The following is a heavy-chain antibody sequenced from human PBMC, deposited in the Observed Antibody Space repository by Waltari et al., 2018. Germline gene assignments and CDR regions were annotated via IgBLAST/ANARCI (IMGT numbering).Heavy chain of an antibody. D-gene: IGHD7-27*01. J-gene: IGHJ4*02. V-gene: IGHV4-39*01. Sequence: QLQLQESGPGLVKPSETLSLTCTVSGGSISSSSYYWGWIRQPPGKGLEWIGSIYYSGSTYYNPSLKSRVTISVDTSKNQFSLKLSSVTAADTAVYYCASSFQTGDAVIYYFDYWGQGTLVTVSS. CDR2: IYYSGST. CDR3: ASSFQTGDAVIYYFDY. CDR1: GGSISSSSYY.